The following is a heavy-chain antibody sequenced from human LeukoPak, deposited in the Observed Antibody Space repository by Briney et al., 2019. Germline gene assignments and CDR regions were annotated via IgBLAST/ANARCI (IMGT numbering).Heavy chain of an antibody. V-gene: IGHV4-4*07. D-gene: IGHD3-16*01. CDR3: ARDLTGPSNWYFDL. Sequence: SETLSLTCTVSGGSISSYYWSWIRQPAGKGLEWIGRIYTSGSTNYNPSLKSRVTISVDTSKNQFSLKLSSVTAADTAVYYCARDLTGPSNWYFDLWGRGTLVTVSS. CDR2: IYTSGST. J-gene: IGHJ2*01. CDR1: GGSISSYY.